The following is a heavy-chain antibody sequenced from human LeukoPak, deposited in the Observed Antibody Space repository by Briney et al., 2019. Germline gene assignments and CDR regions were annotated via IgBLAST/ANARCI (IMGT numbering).Heavy chain of an antibody. CDR2: IGTAGDT. Sequence: GGSLRLSCAASGFTFSSYDMHWVRQATGKGLEWVSAIGTAGDTYYPGSVKGRFTISRENAKNSLYLQMNSLRAGDTAVYYCARGPPLIGAAAGLLYFDYWGRGTLATVSS. V-gene: IGHV3-13*01. D-gene: IGHD6-13*01. CDR1: GFTFSSYD. J-gene: IGHJ4*02. CDR3: ARGPPLIGAAAGLLYFDY.